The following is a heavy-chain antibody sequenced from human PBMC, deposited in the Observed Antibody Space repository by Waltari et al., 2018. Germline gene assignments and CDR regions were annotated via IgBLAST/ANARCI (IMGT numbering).Heavy chain of an antibody. Sequence: QVQLQESGPGLVKPSETLSLTCAVSGYSISSGYYWGWIRQPPGKGLEWIGSIYHSGSTYYNPSLKSRVTISVDTSKNQFSLKLSSVTAADTDVYYCARDRIAAAGTHFFDYWGSGTLVTVSS. J-gene: IGHJ4*02. D-gene: IGHD6-13*01. CDR2: IYHSGST. CDR1: GYSISSGYY. CDR3: ARDRIAAAGTHFFDY. V-gene: IGHV4-38-2*02.